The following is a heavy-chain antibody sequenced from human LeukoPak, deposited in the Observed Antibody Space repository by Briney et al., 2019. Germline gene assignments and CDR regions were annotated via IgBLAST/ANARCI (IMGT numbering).Heavy chain of an antibody. CDR2: ISGSGSST. CDR1: GFTFSNYA. V-gene: IGHV3-23*01. CDR3: AKDYNFWSGYGEFDY. D-gene: IGHD3-3*01. Sequence: PGGSLRLSCAASGFTFSNYAMTWVRQAPGKGLEWVSGISGSGSSTYYADSVKGRFTLSRDNSKNTLYLQMNSLRAEDTAVYYCAKDYNFWSGYGEFDYWGQGALVTVSS. J-gene: IGHJ4*02.